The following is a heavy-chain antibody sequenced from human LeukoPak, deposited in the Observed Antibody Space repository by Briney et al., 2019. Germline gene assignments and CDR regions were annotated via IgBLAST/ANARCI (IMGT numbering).Heavy chain of an antibody. Sequence: PGGSLRLTCADSGFTFSSYWMHWVRQAPGKGLVWVSRIDSDGSSTTYADSVKGRFTISRDNAKNTLYLQMDSLRAEDTAVYYCARGNCYDLWGKGTTVTISS. CDR1: GFTFSSYW. D-gene: IGHD2-21*01. J-gene: IGHJ6*04. CDR2: IDSDGSST. CDR3: ARGNCYDL. V-gene: IGHV3-74*01.